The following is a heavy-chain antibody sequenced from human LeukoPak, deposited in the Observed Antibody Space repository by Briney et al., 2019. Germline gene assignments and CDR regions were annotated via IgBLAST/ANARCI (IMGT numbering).Heavy chain of an antibody. V-gene: IGHV3-53*05. CDR1: GFTVSSNC. CDR3: AKGGVIITRNWFDP. J-gene: IGHJ5*02. CDR2: IYSGGST. D-gene: IGHD3-10*01. Sequence: GGSLRLSCAASGFTVSSNCMSWVRQAPGKGLECVSVIYSGGSTYYADSVKGRFTISRDNAKNSLYLQMNSLRAEDTALYYCAKGGVIITRNWFDPWGQGTPVTVSS.